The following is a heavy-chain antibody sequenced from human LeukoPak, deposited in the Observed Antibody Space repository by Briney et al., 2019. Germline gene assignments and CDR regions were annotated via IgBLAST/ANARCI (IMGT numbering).Heavy chain of an antibody. Sequence: NPGGSLRLSCAASGFTFSSYSMNWVRQAPGKGLEWVSSISSSSSYIYYADSVKGRFTISRDNAKNSLYLQMNSLRAEDTAVYYCARDWVDQIIIAAADLNWFDPWGQGTLVTVSS. CDR1: GFTFSSYS. CDR3: ARDWVDQIIIAAADLNWFDP. J-gene: IGHJ5*02. D-gene: IGHD6-13*01. CDR2: ISSSSSYI. V-gene: IGHV3-21*01.